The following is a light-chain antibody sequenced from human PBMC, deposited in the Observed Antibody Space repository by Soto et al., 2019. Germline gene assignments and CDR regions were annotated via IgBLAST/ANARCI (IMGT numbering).Light chain of an antibody. CDR3: QQYGSSRQT. J-gene: IGKJ1*01. CDR2: GAS. CDR1: QSVRSTY. Sequence: EIVLPQSPATLSVSPVEIAPLPCRASQSVRSTYLAWYQQKPGQAPRLLIYGASSRATGIPDRFTGSGSGTDFTLTISRLEPEDFAVYYCQQYGSSRQTFGQGTKVDIK. V-gene: IGKV3-20*01.